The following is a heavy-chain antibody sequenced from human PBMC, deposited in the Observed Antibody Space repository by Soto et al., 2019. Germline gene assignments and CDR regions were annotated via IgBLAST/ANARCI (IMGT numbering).Heavy chain of an antibody. Sequence: PGGSLRLSCEASGFTFSRVGMNWVRQVPGKGLEWVASISSASSETWYADSVKGRFIISRDNAQNSLFLQMNNLRPEDSAIYYCAGVAHWGPGTQVTVSS. J-gene: IGHJ4*02. CDR1: GFTFSRVG. CDR3: AGVAH. CDR2: ISSASSET. V-gene: IGHV3-21*01.